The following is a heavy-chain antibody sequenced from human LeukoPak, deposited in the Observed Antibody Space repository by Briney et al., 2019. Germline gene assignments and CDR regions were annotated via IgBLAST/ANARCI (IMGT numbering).Heavy chain of an antibody. J-gene: IGHJ6*02. CDR1: DGSVSGDI. Sequence: SETLSLTCAVSDGSVSGDIWTWIRQPPGKGLEWVGEINHSGRPNYNPSLKSRVTISVGISKNVCSLKLTSVTAVDTAVYYCVQSTDQYFYGMDVWGQGTSVTVSS. D-gene: IGHD2-2*01. V-gene: IGHV4-34*01. CDR3: VQSTDQYFYGMDV. CDR2: INHSGRP.